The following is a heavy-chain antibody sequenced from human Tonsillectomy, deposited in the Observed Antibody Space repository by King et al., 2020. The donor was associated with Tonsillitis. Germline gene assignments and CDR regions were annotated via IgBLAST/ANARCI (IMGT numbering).Heavy chain of an antibody. CDR3: ARDEGIYGVVNYYAMDV. V-gene: IGHV1-69*04. Sequence: QLVQSGAEVKKPGSTVKVSCKASGGTFTNYAINWVRQAPGQGLEWLGRVIPLRGSSKYVQKYQGRVTITADTATTTAYMELRSLTSEDTAVYYCARDEGIYGVVNYYAMDVWGQGTTVSVFS. D-gene: IGHD3-3*01. CDR1: GGTFTNYA. CDR2: VIPLRGSS. J-gene: IGHJ6*02.